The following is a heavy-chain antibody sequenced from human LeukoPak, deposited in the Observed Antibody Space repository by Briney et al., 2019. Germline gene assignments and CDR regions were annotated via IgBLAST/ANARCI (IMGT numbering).Heavy chain of an antibody. V-gene: IGHV3-20*04. CDR3: ARDLRVVITGSFDS. Sequence: GGSLRLSCGASGFSFDDYGLTWVRQAPGKGLEWVSGINWNGDSTDYADSVKGRFTISRDNAKNSLYLQMNSLRAEDTALYYCARDLRVVITGSFDSWGQGTLVTVSS. J-gene: IGHJ4*02. CDR1: GFSFDDYG. CDR2: INWNGDST. D-gene: IGHD3-22*01.